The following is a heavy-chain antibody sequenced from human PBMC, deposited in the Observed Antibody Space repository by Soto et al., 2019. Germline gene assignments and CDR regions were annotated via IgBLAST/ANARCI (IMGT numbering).Heavy chain of an antibody. V-gene: IGHV4-59*01. CDR1: GGSMRNYF. J-gene: IGHJ4*02. D-gene: IGHD6-13*01. CDR3: AACEASSRNLAPYYLDF. CDR2: IHYSGTT. Sequence: SETLSLTCTVSGGSMRNYFWTWIRQPPGKGLEWIGYIHYSGTTSFFPSYNPSLRSRVTISEDTSKNQFSLKLLSVTTAETAVYFCAACEASSRNLAPYYLDFWGQGTLVTVSS.